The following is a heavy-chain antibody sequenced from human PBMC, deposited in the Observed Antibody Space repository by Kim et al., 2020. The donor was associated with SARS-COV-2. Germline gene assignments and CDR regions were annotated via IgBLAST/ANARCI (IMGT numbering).Heavy chain of an antibody. CDR2: ISATGDTS. CDR1: GFTFNMYA. CDR3: ATVPPGY. D-gene: IGHD6-6*01. Sequence: GGSLRLSCAASGFTFNMYAMSWVRQAPGKGPEWVSGISATGDTSHDADSVKGRFTVSRDNSKNTLFLEMSSLRVDDTAVYYCATVPPGYWGRGTLVTGSS. J-gene: IGHJ4*02. V-gene: IGHV3-23*01.